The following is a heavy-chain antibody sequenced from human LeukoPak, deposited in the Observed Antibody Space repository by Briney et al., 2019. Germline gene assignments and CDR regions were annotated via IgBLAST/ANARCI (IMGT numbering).Heavy chain of an antibody. J-gene: IGHJ6*02. CDR2: IWPGGRTQ. Sequence: PGGSLRLSCAVSGFTFSNYGMHWVRQAPGKGLEWLAVIWPGGRTQYYADSVKGRLTISRDNSKNTLYLQMNSLRAEDTAVYYCARDPTYSSSWYLYYYYGMDVWGQGTTVTVSS. D-gene: IGHD6-13*01. V-gene: IGHV3-33*01. CDR3: ARDPTYSSSWYLYYYYGMDV. CDR1: GFTFSNYG.